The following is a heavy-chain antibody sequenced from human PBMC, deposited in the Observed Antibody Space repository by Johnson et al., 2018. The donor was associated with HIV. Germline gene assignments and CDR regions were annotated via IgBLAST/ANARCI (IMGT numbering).Heavy chain of an antibody. CDR1: GFTFDEYD. V-gene: IGHV3-11*04. D-gene: IGHD6-19*01. CDR3: ARMYSSGWYDLRVVYAFDI. Sequence: QVQLVESGGGVVQPGRSLRLSCAASGFTFDEYDMSWVRQAPGKGLEWVSSISSSGSTIYYADSVKGRFTISRDNAKNSLYLQMNSLRAEDTAVYYCARMYSSGWYDLRVVYAFDIWGQGTMVTVSS. J-gene: IGHJ3*02. CDR2: ISSSGSTI.